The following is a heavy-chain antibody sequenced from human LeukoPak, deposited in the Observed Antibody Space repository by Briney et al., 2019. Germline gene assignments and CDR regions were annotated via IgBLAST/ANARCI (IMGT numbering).Heavy chain of an antibody. Sequence: GGSLRLSCAAAGFTFGNYGVRWVRQAPGKGRGWVSRIVRDGSTTKYAYSVKGRFTVSRDNAKNTLNLQMNSLRAEDTAVYYCARDKKSGESSEIDYWGQGTLVTVSS. CDR1: GFTFGNYG. J-gene: IGHJ4*02. CDR2: IVRDGSTT. D-gene: IGHD3-10*01. V-gene: IGHV3-74*03. CDR3: ARDKKSGESSEIDY.